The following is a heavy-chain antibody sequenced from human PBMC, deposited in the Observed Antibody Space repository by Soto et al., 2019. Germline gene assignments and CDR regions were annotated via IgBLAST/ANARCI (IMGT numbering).Heavy chain of an antibody. CDR2: ISNDGTNQ. J-gene: IGHJ6*02. D-gene: IGHD3-22*01. V-gene: IGHV3-30*18. Sequence: VGSLRLSCDASGFTLSGFAMHWVRQAPGQGLEWVAVISNDGTNQYYSESVKGRLTISRDNSKNTLYLQMNNLRAEDTAVYYCAKAYYYDSSGYYDNYYAMDVWGQGTTVTVSS. CDR3: AKAYYYDSSGYYDNYYAMDV. CDR1: GFTLSGFA.